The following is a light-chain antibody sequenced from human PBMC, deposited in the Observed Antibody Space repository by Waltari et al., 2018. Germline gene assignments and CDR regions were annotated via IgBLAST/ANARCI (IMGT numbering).Light chain of an antibody. CDR1: QSVSSS. CDR3: QRNTQWYS. Sequence: EIVMTQSPATLSLSPGERATLSCRASQSVSSSLAWYQQKPGQTPRLLIYGASSRAIGIPDRFSGSGSGTEFTLTISSLEPEDVAVYYCQRNTQWYSFGQGTKVEIK. CDR2: GAS. J-gene: IGKJ2*03. V-gene: IGKV3D-15*01.